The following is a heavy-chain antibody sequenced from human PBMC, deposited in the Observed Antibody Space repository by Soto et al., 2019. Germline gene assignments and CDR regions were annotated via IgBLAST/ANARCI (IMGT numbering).Heavy chain of an antibody. J-gene: IGHJ6*02. V-gene: IGHV3-30-3*01. CDR2: ISYDGSNK. CDR1: GFTFSSYA. D-gene: IGHD3-22*01. Sequence: GSLRLSCAASGFTFSSYAMHWVRQAAGKGLEWVAVISYDGSNKYYADSVKGRFTISRDNSKNTLYLQMNSLRAEDTAVYYCARGGYYYDSSGYFSLDVWGQGTTVTV. CDR3: ARGGYYYDSSGYFSLDV.